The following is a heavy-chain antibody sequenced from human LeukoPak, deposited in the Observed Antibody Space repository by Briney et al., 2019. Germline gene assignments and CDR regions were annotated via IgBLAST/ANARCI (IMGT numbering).Heavy chain of an antibody. CDR1: GFTFSSYS. CDR3: ARDRSTVANYFDY. V-gene: IGHV3-21*01. J-gene: IGHJ4*02. D-gene: IGHD4-23*01. CDR2: ISSSSSYI. Sequence: PGGSLRLSCAASGFTFSSYSMNWVRQAPGKGLEWVSSISSSSSYIYYADSVKGRFTISRDNAKNSLYLQMNSLRAEDTAVYYCARDRSTVANYFDYWGQGTLVTVSP.